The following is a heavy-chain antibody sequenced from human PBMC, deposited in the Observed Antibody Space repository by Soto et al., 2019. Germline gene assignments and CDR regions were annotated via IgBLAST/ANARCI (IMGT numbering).Heavy chain of an antibody. D-gene: IGHD3-9*01. CDR3: ARDDWDDILTGSSYYGMDV. V-gene: IGHV3-21*01. CDR2: ISSSSSYI. CDR1: GFTFSSYS. J-gene: IGHJ6*02. Sequence: EVQLVESGGGLVKPGGSLRLSCAASGFTFSSYSMNWVRQAPGKGLEWVSSISSSSSYIYYADSVKGRFTISRDNAKNSLYLQMNSLRAEDTAVYYCARDDWDDILTGSSYYGMDVWGQGTTVTVSS.